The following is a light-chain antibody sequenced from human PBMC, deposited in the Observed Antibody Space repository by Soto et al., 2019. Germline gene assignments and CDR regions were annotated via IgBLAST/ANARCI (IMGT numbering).Light chain of an antibody. Sequence: EIVMTQSPATLSVSPGERAMLSCRASQSISTNVAWYQQKPGQTPRLLIYGASTRAADIPGRFSGSGSGTEFTLTISSLQSEDCAVYYGQQYNNWPPIFTFGPGTKVEIK. V-gene: IGKV3-15*01. J-gene: IGKJ3*01. CDR3: QQYNNWPPIFT. CDR2: GAS. CDR1: QSISTN.